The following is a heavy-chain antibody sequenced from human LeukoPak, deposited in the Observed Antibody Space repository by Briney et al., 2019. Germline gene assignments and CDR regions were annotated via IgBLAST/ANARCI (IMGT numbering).Heavy chain of an antibody. CDR3: ATVPWFGLTKKYYFDY. CDR1: GGSFSGYY. D-gene: IGHD3-10*01. CDR2: INHSGST. V-gene: IGHV4-34*01. Sequence: SETLSLTCAVYGGSFSGYYWSWIRQPPGKGLEWIGEINHSGSTNYNPSLKSRVTISVDTSKNQFSLKLSSVTAADTAVYYCATVPWFGLTKKYYFDYWGQGTLVTVSS. J-gene: IGHJ4*02.